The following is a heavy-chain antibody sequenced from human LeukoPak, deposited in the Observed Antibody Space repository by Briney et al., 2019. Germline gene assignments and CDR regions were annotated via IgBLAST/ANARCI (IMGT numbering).Heavy chain of an antibody. V-gene: IGHV3-23*01. CDR1: GFTFSSYA. D-gene: IGHD3-9*01. CDR2: ISGSGGST. J-gene: IGHJ4*02. CDR3: AKVSTGGTYYFDY. Sequence: GALRLSCAASGFTFSSYAMSWVRQAPGKGLEWVSAISGSGGSTYYADSVKGRFTISRDNSKNTLYLQRNSLRAEDTAVYYCAKVSTGGTYYFDYWGQGTLVTVSS.